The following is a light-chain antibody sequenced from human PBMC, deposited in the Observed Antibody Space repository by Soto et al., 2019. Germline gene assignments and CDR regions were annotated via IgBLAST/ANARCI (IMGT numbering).Light chain of an antibody. Sequence: DIQLTQSPSSLSASVGDRLTITCRASQSISNFLNWYQQRPGQAHKLLISSSSNVQSGVQSRFSGRGSGTDFTLTIRGLQPEDAASYYCKQSYSTPRTVGQGTKVDI. J-gene: IGKJ1*01. CDR2: SSS. CDR3: KQSYSTPRT. V-gene: IGKV1-39*01. CDR1: QSISNF.